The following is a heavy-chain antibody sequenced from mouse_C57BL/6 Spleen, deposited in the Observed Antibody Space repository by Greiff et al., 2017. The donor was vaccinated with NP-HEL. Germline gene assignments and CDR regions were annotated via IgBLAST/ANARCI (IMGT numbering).Heavy chain of an antibody. CDR2: IYPSDGST. Sequence: VMLVESGPELVKPGASVKLSCKASGYTFTSYDINWVIQRPGQGIEGIGWIYPSDGSTKYNEKFKGKATMTIDTSTSTAYMELHSMTSEDSAVYFCARVDGYYYDMDYWGQGTSVTVSS. CDR3: ARVDGYYYDMDY. D-gene: IGHD2-3*01. J-gene: IGHJ4*01. V-gene: IGHV1-85*01. CDR1: GYTFTSYD.